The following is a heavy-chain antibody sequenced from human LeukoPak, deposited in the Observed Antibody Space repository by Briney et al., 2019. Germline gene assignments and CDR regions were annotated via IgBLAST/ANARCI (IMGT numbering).Heavy chain of an antibody. CDR1: GFTFSSYS. V-gene: IGHV3-21*01. Sequence: PGGSLRLSCAASGFTFSSYSMNGVRQAPGKGLEWVSSISSSSSYIYYADSVKGRFTISRDNAKNSLYLQMNSLRAEDTAVYYCARSAVGYYDSSGYYLYYCDYWGQGTLVTVSS. CDR3: ARSAVGYYDSSGYYLYYCDY. CDR2: ISSSSSYI. J-gene: IGHJ4*02. D-gene: IGHD3-22*01.